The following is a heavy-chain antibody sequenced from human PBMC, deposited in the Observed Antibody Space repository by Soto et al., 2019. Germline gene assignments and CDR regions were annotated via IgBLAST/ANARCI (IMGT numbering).Heavy chain of an antibody. D-gene: IGHD3-10*01. CDR1: GGSFSGYY. Sequence: SETLSLTCAVYGGSFSGYYWSWIRQPPGKGLEWIGEISHSGSTNCNPSLKSRVTISVDTSKNQFSLKLSSVTAADTAVYYCARLPLGGSGSYNYYYYYGMDVWGQGTTVTVSS. CDR2: ISHSGST. V-gene: IGHV4-34*01. CDR3: ARLPLGGSGSYNYYYYYGMDV. J-gene: IGHJ6*02.